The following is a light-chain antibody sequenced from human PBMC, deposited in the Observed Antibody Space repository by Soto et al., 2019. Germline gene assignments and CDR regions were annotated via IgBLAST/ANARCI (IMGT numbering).Light chain of an antibody. V-gene: IGKV1-5*01. CDR2: DAS. Sequence: DIQMTQSPSTLSASVGDRVTITCRASQSISSWLAWYQQKPGKAPKLLIYDASSLESGVPSRFSGSGSGADFTLTISRLEPDDFAAYYCQQYNSFSCTFGPGTKVDIK. CDR3: QQYNSFSCT. CDR1: QSISSW. J-gene: IGKJ2*02.